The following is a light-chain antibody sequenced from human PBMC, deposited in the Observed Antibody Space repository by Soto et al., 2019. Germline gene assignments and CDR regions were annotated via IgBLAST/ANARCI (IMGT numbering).Light chain of an antibody. CDR2: EVI. CDR1: SSDVGSFNR. V-gene: IGLV2-18*02. Sequence: QSALTQPPSVSGSPGQSVTISCAGTSSDVGSFNRVSWYQQPPGTAPRLMLYEVIYRPSGVPDRFAGSKSGNTASLTISGLQAEDEADYYCSSYTTSGTLVFGGGTKLTVL. CDR3: SSYTTSGTLV. J-gene: IGLJ3*02.